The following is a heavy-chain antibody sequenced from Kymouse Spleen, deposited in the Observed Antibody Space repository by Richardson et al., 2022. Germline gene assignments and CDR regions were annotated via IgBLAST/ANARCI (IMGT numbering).Heavy chain of an antibody. Sequence: QVQLVESGGGVVQPGRSLRLSCAASGFTFSSYGMHWVRQAPGKGLEWVAVIWYDGSNKYYADSVKGRFTISRDNSKNTLYLQMNSLRAEDTAVYYCARETYYYGSGSSPGDYWGQGTLVTVSS. J-gene: IGHJ4*02. V-gene: IGHV3-33*01. CDR2: IWYDGSNK. D-gene: IGHD3-10*01. CDR1: GFTFSSYG. CDR3: ARETYYYGSGSSPGDY.